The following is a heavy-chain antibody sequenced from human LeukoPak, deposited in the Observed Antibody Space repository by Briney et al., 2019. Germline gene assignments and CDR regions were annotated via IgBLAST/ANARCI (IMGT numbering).Heavy chain of an antibody. Sequence: PGVSLRLSCVSSGFTIGTAWMSWVRQAPGKGLEWLGHIKSEGEGATTDYAAPAKGRFAISRDDSKNMIYQQMSSLKIDDTAIYYCIAHFPYFYGFDVWGKGTTVTVSS. CDR1: GFTIGTAW. CDR3: IAHFPYFYGFDV. J-gene: IGHJ6*04. CDR2: IKSEGEGATT. V-gene: IGHV3-15*01. D-gene: IGHD3-3*02.